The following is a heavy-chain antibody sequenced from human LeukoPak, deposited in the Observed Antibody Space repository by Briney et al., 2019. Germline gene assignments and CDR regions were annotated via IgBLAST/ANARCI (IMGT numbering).Heavy chain of an antibody. Sequence: GGSLRLSCAVSGFTFDDYAMHWVRQPPGKGLEWVSDICWNSGSIGYASSVKGRFTISRDNANISMYLQMTSLRAEDTAVYYCAKDRGYRRLEDAFDIWGQGTMVTVSS. CDR1: GFTFDDYA. CDR3: AKDRGYRRLEDAFDI. CDR2: ICWNSGSI. V-gene: IGHV3-9*01. J-gene: IGHJ3*02. D-gene: IGHD2-2*01.